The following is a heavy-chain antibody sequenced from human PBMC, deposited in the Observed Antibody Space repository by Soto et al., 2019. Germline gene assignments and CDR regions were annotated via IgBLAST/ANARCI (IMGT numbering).Heavy chain of an antibody. CDR1: GFSLNTGGVG. Sequence: QITLKESGPTLVKPTQTLTLTCTFSGFSLNTGGVGVGWIRQPPGKALEWLAVIYWDDDKRYSPSLKSRLTITKDTSKNQVVLTMTNMDPVDTATYFCAHLMSYDSSAYYVTDAFDIWGQGTMVTVSS. D-gene: IGHD3-22*01. CDR3: AHLMSYDSSAYYVTDAFDI. J-gene: IGHJ3*02. V-gene: IGHV2-5*02. CDR2: IYWDDDK.